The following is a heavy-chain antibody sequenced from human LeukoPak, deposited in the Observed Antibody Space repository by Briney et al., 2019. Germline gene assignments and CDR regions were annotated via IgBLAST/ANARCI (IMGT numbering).Heavy chain of an antibody. D-gene: IGHD2-2*01. CDR1: GYTFTGYY. J-gene: IGHJ6*02. V-gene: IGHV1-2*02. CDR2: INPNSGGT. CDR3: ARLDRGSTSLIYGMDV. Sequence: XSGYTFTGYYMHWVRQAPGQGLEWMGWINPNSGGTNYAQKFQGRVTMTRDTSISTAYMELSRLRSDDTAVYYCARLDRGSTSLIYGMDVWGQGTTVTVSS.